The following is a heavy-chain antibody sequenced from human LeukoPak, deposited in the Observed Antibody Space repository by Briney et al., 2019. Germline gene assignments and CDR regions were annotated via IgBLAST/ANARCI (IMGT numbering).Heavy chain of an antibody. Sequence: GGSLRLSCAASGFTFSSYEMNWVRQAPGKGLEWVSYISSSGSTIYYADSVKGRFTISRDNSKNTLYLQMNSLRAEDTAVYYCAKPLGSDSTGYYYYYYMDVWGKGTTVTVSS. V-gene: IGHV3-48*03. D-gene: IGHD1-14*01. CDR2: ISSSGSTI. CDR1: GFTFSSYE. J-gene: IGHJ6*03. CDR3: AKPLGSDSTGYYYYYYMDV.